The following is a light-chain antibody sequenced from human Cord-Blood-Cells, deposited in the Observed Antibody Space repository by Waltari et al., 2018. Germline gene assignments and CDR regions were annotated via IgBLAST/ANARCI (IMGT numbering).Light chain of an antibody. CDR1: QSISSY. CDR3: QQSYSTLT. CDR2: AAS. V-gene: IGKV1-39*01. Sequence: DRVTITCRASQSISSYLNWYQQKPGKAPKLLIYAASSLQGGVPSRFSGSGSGTDCTLTNSRLQPEDFATYYCQQSYSTLTFGPGTKVDIK. J-gene: IGKJ3*01.